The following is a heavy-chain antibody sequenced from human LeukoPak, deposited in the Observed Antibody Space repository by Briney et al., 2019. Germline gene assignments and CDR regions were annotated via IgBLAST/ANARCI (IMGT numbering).Heavy chain of an antibody. CDR3: ARFVLGYDPTAFDI. D-gene: IGHD2-2*01. CDR1: GGSISSYY. V-gene: IGHV4-59*01. Sequence: SETLSLTCTVSGGSISSYYWSWIRQPPGKGLEWIGYIYYSGSTNYNASLKSRVTISVDTFKNQFSLKLSSVTAADTAVYYCARFVLGYDPTAFDIWGQGTMVTVSP. CDR2: IYYSGST. J-gene: IGHJ3*02.